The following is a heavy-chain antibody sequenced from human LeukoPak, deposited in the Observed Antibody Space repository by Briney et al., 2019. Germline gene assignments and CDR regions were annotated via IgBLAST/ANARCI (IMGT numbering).Heavy chain of an antibody. CDR3: ARHAWGSSWYYWFDP. CDR1: GVSISSSSHD. D-gene: IGHD6-13*01. V-gene: IGHV4-39*01. J-gene: IGHJ5*02. Sequence: ASETLSLTCTVYGVSISSSSHDWGWLRQPPGKGLEWIGSIYDSGSTYYNPSVKSRFTISVDTSKNHFSQKLTSSTAADTAVYYCARHAWGSSWYYWFDPWGQGTLVTVSS. CDR2: IYDSGST.